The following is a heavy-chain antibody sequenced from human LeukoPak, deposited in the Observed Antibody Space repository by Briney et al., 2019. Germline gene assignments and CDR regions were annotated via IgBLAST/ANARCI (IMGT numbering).Heavy chain of an antibody. CDR2: INSDGSST. CDR1: GFTFSSYW. CDR3: ARAFAPFYVWGSYRPPDSFDY. J-gene: IGHJ4*02. V-gene: IGHV3-74*01. Sequence: PGGSLRLSCAASGFTFSSYWMHWVRQAPGKGLVWVSRINSDGSSTSYADSVKGRFTISRDNAKNTLYLQMNSLRAEDTAVYYCARAFAPFYVWGSYRPPDSFDYWGQGTLVIVSS. D-gene: IGHD3-16*02.